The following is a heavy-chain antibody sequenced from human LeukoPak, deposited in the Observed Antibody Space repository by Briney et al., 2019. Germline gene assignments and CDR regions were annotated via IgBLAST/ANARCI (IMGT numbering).Heavy chain of an antibody. CDR2: IYTSGST. CDR3: ATGVDTAMVMVPDWFDP. Sequence: SETLSLTCTVSGGSISSYYWSWIRQPAGKGLEWIGRIYTSGSTNYNPSLKSRVTMSVDTSKNQFSLKLSSVTAADTAVYYCATGVDTAMVMVPDWFDPWGQGTLVTVSS. J-gene: IGHJ5*02. D-gene: IGHD5-18*01. CDR1: GGSISSYY. V-gene: IGHV4-4*07.